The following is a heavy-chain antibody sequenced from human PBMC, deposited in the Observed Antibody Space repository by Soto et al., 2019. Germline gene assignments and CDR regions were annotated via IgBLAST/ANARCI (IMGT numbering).Heavy chain of an antibody. V-gene: IGHV4-34*01. Sequence: QVQLQQWGAGLLKPSETLSLTCAVYGGSFSGYYWTWIRQPPGTGLEWIGEINHSGSTNYNPSLKSRVTISVDPSKNPFSRKLTSVTAADTAVYYCASDKITGLFDYWGQGTLVTVSS. CDR2: INHSGST. J-gene: IGHJ4*02. CDR3: ASDKITGLFDY. CDR1: GGSFSGYY. D-gene: IGHD2-8*02.